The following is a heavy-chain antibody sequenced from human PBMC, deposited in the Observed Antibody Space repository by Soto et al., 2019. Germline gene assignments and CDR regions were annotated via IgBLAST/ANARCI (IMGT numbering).Heavy chain of an antibody. Sequence: QVQLVQSGAEVKKPGASVKVSCKASGFTFTSYAMHWVRQAPGQRLEWLGWINSVNGDTKYSQKFQGRVTITRDTSASTAYIDLSSLKSEDTAVYYCTRDPRVGYYDHWGQGTLVTVSS. CDR3: TRDPRVGYYDH. CDR1: GFTFTSYA. V-gene: IGHV1-3*01. J-gene: IGHJ4*02. CDR2: INSVNGDT. D-gene: IGHD3-22*01.